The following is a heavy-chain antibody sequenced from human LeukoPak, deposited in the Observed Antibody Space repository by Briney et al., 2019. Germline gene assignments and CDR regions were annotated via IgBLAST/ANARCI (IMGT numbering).Heavy chain of an antibody. CDR1: GDSVSSNSAS. CDR2: TYYRSKWNS. D-gene: IGHD1-1*01. Sequence: SQTLSLTCAISGDSVSSNSASWNWIRQSPSRGLEWLGRTYYRSKWNSDYAVSVKSRITINPDTSKNQFSLHLESVTPEDTAVYYCARDPDNSYEWGPFDPWGQGALVTVSS. CDR3: ARDPDNSYEWGPFDP. J-gene: IGHJ5*02. V-gene: IGHV6-1*01.